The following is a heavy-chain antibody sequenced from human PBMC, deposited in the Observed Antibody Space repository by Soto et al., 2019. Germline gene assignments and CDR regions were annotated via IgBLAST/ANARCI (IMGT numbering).Heavy chain of an antibody. CDR1: GYTFTSYA. J-gene: IGHJ4*02. CDR3: ARDAPPEDY. V-gene: IGHV1-18*01. Sequence: QVQLVQSGAEVKKPGASVKVSCKASGYTFTSYAISWVRQAPGQGLEWMGWISAYNGNTNYAQKLQGRVTMTTDTSTRKASMQLRSLSSDDTALYYCARDAPPEDYWGQGTLVTVYS. CDR2: ISAYNGNT.